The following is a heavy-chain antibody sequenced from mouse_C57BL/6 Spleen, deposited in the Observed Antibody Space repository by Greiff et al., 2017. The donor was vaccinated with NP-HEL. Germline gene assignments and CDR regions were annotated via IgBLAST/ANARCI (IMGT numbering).Heavy chain of an antibody. J-gene: IGHJ2*01. D-gene: IGHD1-1*01. V-gene: IGHV5-4*01. CDR2: ISDGGSYT. CDR1: GFTFSSYA. CDR3: ARDPPYYGSSWVFDY. Sequence: EVHLVESGGGLVKPGGSLKLSCAASGFTFSSYAMSWVRQTPEKRLEWVATISDGGSYTYYPDNVKGRFTISRDNAKNNLYLQMSHLKSEDTAMYYCARDPPYYGSSWVFDYWGQGTTLTVSS.